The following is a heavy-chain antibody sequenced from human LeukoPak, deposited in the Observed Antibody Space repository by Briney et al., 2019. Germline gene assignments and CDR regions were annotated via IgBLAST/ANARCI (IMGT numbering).Heavy chain of an antibody. V-gene: IGHV3-74*01. CDR1: GFTLSKHW. CDR3: ARVIVGGTGFDC. CDR2: INSDETTL. J-gene: IGHJ4*02. D-gene: IGHD1-26*01. Sequence: PGGSLRLSCAASGFTLSKHWMHWVRQAPGKGLVWVSRINSDETTLQYADSVKGRFTIYRDTAKNTLYLQMNSLRAEDTAVYYCARVIVGGTGFDCWGQGTLVTVSS.